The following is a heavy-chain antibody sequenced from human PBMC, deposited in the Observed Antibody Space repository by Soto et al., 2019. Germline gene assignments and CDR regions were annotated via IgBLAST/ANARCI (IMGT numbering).Heavy chain of an antibody. Sequence: GGSLRLSCAASGFTFSSYAMGWVRQGPGKGLEWVAVVSIGGSTHYADSVRGRFTISRDNSKNTLSLQMNSLTAEDTAVYFCAKRRGAGGHFDYRGQGALVTVSS. CDR2: VSIGGST. V-gene: IGHV3-23*01. CDR1: GFTFSSYA. J-gene: IGHJ4*02. D-gene: IGHD2-15*01. CDR3: AKRRGAGGHFDY.